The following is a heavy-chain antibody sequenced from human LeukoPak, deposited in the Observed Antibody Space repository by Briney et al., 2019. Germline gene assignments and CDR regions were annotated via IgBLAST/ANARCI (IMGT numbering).Heavy chain of an antibody. CDR1: GFTFSSNS. J-gene: IGHJ4*02. D-gene: IGHD2-8*01. Sequence: GGSLRLSCTASGFTFSSNSMNWVRQAPGKGLEWVSSISRSGGNIYYADSVKGRFTISRDNAKNSLYLQMNSLRAEDTAVYYCARRYCTNGVCPFDYWGQGTLATVSS. V-gene: IGHV3-21*01. CDR2: ISRSGGNI. CDR3: ARRYCTNGVCPFDY.